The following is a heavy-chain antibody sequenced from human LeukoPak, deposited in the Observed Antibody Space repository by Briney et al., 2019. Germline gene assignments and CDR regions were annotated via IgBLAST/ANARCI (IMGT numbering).Heavy chain of an antibody. V-gene: IGHV1-46*01. D-gene: IGHD3-22*01. Sequence: ASVKVSCKASGYTFTGYYMHWVRQAPGQGLEWMGIINPSGGSTSYAQKFQGRVTMTRDMSTSTVYMELSSLRSEDTAVYYCARDLGSYYDSSGYRSYWYFDLWGRGTLVTVSS. CDR2: INPSGGST. CDR1: GYTFTGYY. CDR3: ARDLGSYYDSSGYRSYWYFDL. J-gene: IGHJ2*01.